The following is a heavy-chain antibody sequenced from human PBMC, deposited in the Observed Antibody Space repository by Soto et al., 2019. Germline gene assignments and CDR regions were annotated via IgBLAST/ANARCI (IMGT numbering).Heavy chain of an antibody. CDR2: FSATSENT. J-gene: IGHJ4*02. CDR3: AKARDQQWVSLPCDY. CDR1: GFFFSSYT. D-gene: IGHD6-19*01. V-gene: IGHV3-23*01. Sequence: EVQLLESGGGLVQPGGSLRLSCVGSGFFFSSYTMTWVRQAPGKGLEWVSSFSATSENTYYADSVRGRFTIARDNSKNPLLLQMNRLTAEDTAMYYCAKARDQQWVSLPCDYWGQGILVIVAS.